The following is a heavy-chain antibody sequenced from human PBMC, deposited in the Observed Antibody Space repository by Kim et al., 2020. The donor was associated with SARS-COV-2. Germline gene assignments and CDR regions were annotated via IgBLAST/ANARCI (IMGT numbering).Heavy chain of an antibody. J-gene: IGHJ2*01. CDR2: INDAGTSR. CDR3: VRDRGIPGHDCYFDL. V-gene: IGHV3-74*01. CDR1: GFTFTTYF. Sequence: GGSLRLSCAASGFTFTTYFMHWVRQAPGKGPVWLSRINDAGTSRSYAESVKGRFTISRDNAQNTLYLQMNSLRVEDTAVYHCVRDRGIPGHDCYFDLWGRGTLVTLSS. D-gene: IGHD3-10*01.